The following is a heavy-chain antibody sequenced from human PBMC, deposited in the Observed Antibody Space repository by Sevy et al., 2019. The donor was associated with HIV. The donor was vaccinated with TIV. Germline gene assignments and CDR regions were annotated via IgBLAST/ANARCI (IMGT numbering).Heavy chain of an antibody. Sequence: ASVKVSCRTSGYTFTGYYIHWVRQAPGQGLEWMGWINPNSGGTNYAQKFQGRVTMTRDTSISTAYMELSRLRSGDTAVYFCARVWNSDYYDSSGPNWFDTWGQGTLVTVSS. D-gene: IGHD3-22*01. CDR1: GYTFTGYY. J-gene: IGHJ5*02. CDR3: ARVWNSDYYDSSGPNWFDT. V-gene: IGHV1-2*02. CDR2: INPNSGGT.